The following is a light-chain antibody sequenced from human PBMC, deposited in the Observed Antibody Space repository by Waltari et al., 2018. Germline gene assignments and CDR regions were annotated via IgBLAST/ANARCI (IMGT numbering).Light chain of an antibody. V-gene: IGLV1-47*01. CDR3: AVWDDSLSGPV. CDR1: SSNIGSNY. CDR2: RNN. Sequence: QSVLTQPPSTSGTPGQRVTISCSGSSSNIGSNYVYWYQRLPGMAPKLLIYRNNQRPSGVPDRFSGSKSGTSASLAISGLRSEDEADYYCAVWDDSLSGPVFGGGTKLTVL. J-gene: IGLJ2*01.